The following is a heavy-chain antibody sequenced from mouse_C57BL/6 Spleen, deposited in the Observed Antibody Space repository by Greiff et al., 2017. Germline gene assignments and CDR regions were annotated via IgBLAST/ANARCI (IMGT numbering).Heavy chain of an antibody. V-gene: IGHV3-6*01. J-gene: IGHJ2*01. CDR3: ARETYYSNQYYFDY. Sequence: EVQLVESGPGLVKPSQSLSLTCSVTGYSITSGYYWNWIRQFPGNKLEWMGYISYDGSNNYNPSLKNRISITRDTSKNQFFLKLNSVTTEDTATYYCARETYYSNQYYFDYWGQGTTLTVSS. D-gene: IGHD2-5*01. CDR1: GYSITSGYY. CDR2: ISYDGSN.